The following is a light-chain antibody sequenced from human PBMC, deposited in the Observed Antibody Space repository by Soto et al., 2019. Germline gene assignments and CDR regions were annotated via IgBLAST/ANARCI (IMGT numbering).Light chain of an antibody. V-gene: IGKV3-15*01. CDR2: GAS. J-gene: IGKJ1*01. CDR1: QSINNK. CDR3: QQYNDWPQT. Sequence: EIVMTQSPATLSVSPWERVTLSCRASQSINNKVAWYQQKPGQAPRLLIYGASTRATGIPARFSGSGSGTEFTLTISSLQSEDFAVYYCQQYNDWPQTFGQGTKVDI.